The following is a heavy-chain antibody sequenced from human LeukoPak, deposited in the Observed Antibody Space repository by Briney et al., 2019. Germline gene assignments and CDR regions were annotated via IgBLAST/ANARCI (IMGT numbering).Heavy chain of an antibody. Sequence: GGSLRLSCAASGFTFSSSWMHWFRQGPGKGLVWVARMNADGRTINYADSVKGRFTISRDNAKNTLYLQMNSLRTEDAAVYYCARAGNYYFDLWGRGTQVRVSS. D-gene: IGHD1-7*01. CDR3: ARAGNYYFDL. CDR1: GFTFSSSW. J-gene: IGHJ2*01. CDR2: MNADGRTI. V-gene: IGHV3-74*01.